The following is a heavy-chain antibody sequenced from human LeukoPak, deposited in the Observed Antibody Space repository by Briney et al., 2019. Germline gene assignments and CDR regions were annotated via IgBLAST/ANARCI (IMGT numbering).Heavy chain of an antibody. CDR1: GYSFTSYW. CDR2: IYPGDSDT. V-gene: IGHV5-51*01. Sequence: GESLKISCKGPGYSFTSYWIGWVRQMPGKGLEWMGIIYPGDSDTRYSPSFQGRITISADKSINTAYLQWSSLKASDTAMYYCARQQDIVVVIAASSPDYYGMDVWGQGTTVTVSS. D-gene: IGHD2-15*01. J-gene: IGHJ6*02. CDR3: ARQQDIVVVIAASSPDYYGMDV.